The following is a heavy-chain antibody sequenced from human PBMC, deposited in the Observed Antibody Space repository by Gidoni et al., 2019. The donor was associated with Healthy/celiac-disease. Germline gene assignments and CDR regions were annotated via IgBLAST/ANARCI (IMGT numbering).Heavy chain of an antibody. D-gene: IGHD3-22*01. V-gene: IGHV4-31*03. CDR2: IYYSGST. CDR3: AGRSYYYDSSGYLFDY. Sequence: QVQLQESGAGLVKPSQTLYLTCTVTGGCISRGGYYWSWIRQHPGQGLEWLGYIYYSGSTYYNPSLTRRVTISFATSTHPFSLTLISMPASDTAVYYCAGRSYYYDSSGYLFDYWGQGTLVTVSS. J-gene: IGHJ4*02. CDR1: GGCISRGGYY.